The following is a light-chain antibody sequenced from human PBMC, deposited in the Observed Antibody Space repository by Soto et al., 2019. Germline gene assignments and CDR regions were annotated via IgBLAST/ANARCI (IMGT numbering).Light chain of an antibody. CDR2: DVS. V-gene: IGLV2-14*01. Sequence: QSVLAQPASVFGSPGQSITISCTGTSTDVGRYNYVSWYQQHPGKAPKLMVYDVSNRPSWVSNRFSGSKPGITASLTISGLQAEDEADYYCTSYTSDSTYVFGTGTKVTVL. J-gene: IGLJ1*01. CDR3: TSYTSDSTYV. CDR1: STDVGRYNY.